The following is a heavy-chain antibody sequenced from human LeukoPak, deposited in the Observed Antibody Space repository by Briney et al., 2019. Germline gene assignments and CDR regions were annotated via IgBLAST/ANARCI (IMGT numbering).Heavy chain of an antibody. CDR3: GREIPAATVLFDY. CDR2: ITSSSTYI. J-gene: IGHJ4*02. Sequence: GGSLRLSCAASGFTFSSYNMNWVRQAPGKGLEWVSSITSSSTYIYYADSVKGRFTISRDNARNSLYLQMNSLRGEDTAVYYCGREIPAATVLFDYWGQGTLVTVSS. D-gene: IGHD6-25*01. V-gene: IGHV3-21*01. CDR1: GFTFSSYN.